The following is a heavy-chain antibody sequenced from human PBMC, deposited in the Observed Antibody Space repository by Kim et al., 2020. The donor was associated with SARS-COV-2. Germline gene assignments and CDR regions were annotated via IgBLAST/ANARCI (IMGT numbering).Heavy chain of an antibody. D-gene: IGHD1-26*01. CDR3: AIVFDLGASIYWNFNI. CDR1: GFTFSKYG. CDR2: VSYDGSIK. J-gene: IGHJ2*01. Sequence: GGSLRLSCAASGFTFSKYGMHWVRQAPGKGLEWVAVVSYDGSIKYYTESVNGRITISRDNSEDTLHLQLVSLRPDDTVVYYCAIVFDLGASIYWNFNIWG. V-gene: IGHV3-30*03.